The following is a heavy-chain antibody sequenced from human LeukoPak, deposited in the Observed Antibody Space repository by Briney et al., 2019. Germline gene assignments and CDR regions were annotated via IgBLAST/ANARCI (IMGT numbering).Heavy chain of an antibody. D-gene: IGHD4-23*01. Sequence: SETLSLTCTVSGGSISSSSYYWGWIRQPPGKGLEWIGYIYYSGSTNYNPSLKSRVTISVDTSKNQLSLRLTSVTAADTAVYYCARETTVVNIWGQGTMVTVSS. CDR2: IYYSGST. J-gene: IGHJ3*02. CDR1: GGSISSSSYY. V-gene: IGHV4-61*01. CDR3: ARETTVVNI.